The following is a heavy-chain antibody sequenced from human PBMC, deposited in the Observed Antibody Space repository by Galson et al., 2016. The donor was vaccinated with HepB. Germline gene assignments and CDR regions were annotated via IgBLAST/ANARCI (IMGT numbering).Heavy chain of an antibody. CDR2: LSPAGTNT. Sequence: SLRLSCAASGFTLSDYWMNWVRQTPGKGLVWVSHLSPAGTNTAYADSVKGRFTFSRDNAKNTLYLQMDSLRAEDTAVYYCAASSGWWAEHYWGQGTLVTVSS. V-gene: IGHV3-74*01. J-gene: IGHJ4*02. CDR3: AASSGWWAEHY. D-gene: IGHD6-19*01. CDR1: GFTLSDYW.